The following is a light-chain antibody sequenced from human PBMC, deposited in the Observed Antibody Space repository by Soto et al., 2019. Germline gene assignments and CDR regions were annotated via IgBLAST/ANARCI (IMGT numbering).Light chain of an antibody. J-gene: IGKJ1*01. V-gene: IGKV1-27*01. CDR1: QCISNF. CDR3: QKYNSAPPWT. CDR2: VAS. Sequence: DIQTTQSPSTLSASIGDRVTITCRASQCISNFLAWYQQKPGKVPKLLIYVASTLQSGVPSRFSGSGSGTDFTLTISSLQPEDVATYYCQKYNSAPPWTFGQGTKVDI.